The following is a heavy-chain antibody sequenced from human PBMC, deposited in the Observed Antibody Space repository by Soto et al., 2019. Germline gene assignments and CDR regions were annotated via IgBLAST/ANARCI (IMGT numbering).Heavy chain of an antibody. CDR3: ARDLEYKLQNYYYYYMDV. CDR1: GYTFTSYA. V-gene: IGHV1-3*01. J-gene: IGHJ6*03. Sequence: ASVKVSCKASGYTFTSYAMNWVRQAPGQRLEWMGWINAGNGNTKYSQKFQGRVTITRDTSASTAYMELSSLRSEDTAVYYCARDLEYKLQNYYYYYMDVWGKGTTVTVSS. CDR2: INAGNGNT. D-gene: IGHD2-2*01.